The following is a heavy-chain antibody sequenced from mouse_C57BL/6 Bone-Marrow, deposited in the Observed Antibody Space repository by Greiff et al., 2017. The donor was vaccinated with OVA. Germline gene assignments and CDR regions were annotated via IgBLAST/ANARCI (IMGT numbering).Heavy chain of an antibody. CDR3: ARGDWDVGFAY. CDR1: GFSLTSYG. Sequence: VMLVESGPGLVQPSQSLSITCTVSGFSLTSYGVHWVRQSPGKGLEWLGVIWSGGSTDYNAAFISRLSISKDNSKSQVFFKMNSLQADDTAIYYCARGDWDVGFAYWGQGTLVTVSA. D-gene: IGHD4-1*01. V-gene: IGHV2-2*01. CDR2: IWSGGST. J-gene: IGHJ3*01.